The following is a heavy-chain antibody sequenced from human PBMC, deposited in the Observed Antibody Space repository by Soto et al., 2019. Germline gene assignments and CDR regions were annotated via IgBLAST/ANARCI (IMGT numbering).Heavy chain of an antibody. CDR3: ARARVVWSGSLAPLFYYYYYGMDV. Sequence: PSETLSLTCAVSGGSISSGGYSWSWIRQPPGKGLEWIGYIYHSGSTYYNPSLKSRVTISVDTSKNQFSLKLSSVTAADTAVYYCARARVVWSGSLAPLFYYYYYGMDVWGQGTTVTVSS. D-gene: IGHD3-3*01. V-gene: IGHV4-30-2*01. CDR1: GGSISSGGYS. J-gene: IGHJ6*02. CDR2: IYHSGST.